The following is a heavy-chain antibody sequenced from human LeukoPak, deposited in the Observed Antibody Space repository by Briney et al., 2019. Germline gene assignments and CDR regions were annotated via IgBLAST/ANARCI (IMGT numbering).Heavy chain of an antibody. CDR1: GGSFSGYY. Sequence: PSETLSLTCAVYGGSFSGYYWSWIRQPPGKGLEWIGEINHSGSTNYNPSLKSRVTISVDTSKNQFSLKLSSVTAADTAVYYCARVEPDWYSSGWPTKFDYWGQGTLVTVSS. J-gene: IGHJ4*02. V-gene: IGHV4-34*01. D-gene: IGHD6-19*01. CDR3: ARVEPDWYSSGWPTKFDY. CDR2: INHSGST.